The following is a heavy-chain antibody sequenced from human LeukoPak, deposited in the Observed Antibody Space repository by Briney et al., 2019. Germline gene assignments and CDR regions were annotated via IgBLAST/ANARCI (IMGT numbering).Heavy chain of an antibody. V-gene: IGHV3-30-3*01. J-gene: IGHJ4*02. CDR3: ARGLCGGDCYSYYFDY. Sequence: GGSLRLSCAASGFTFSSYAMHWVRQAPGKGLEWVAVISYDGSNKYYADSVKGRFTISRDNSKNTLYLQMNSLRAEDTAVYYCARGLCGGDCYSYYFDYWGQGTLVTVSS. CDR2: ISYDGSNK. CDR1: GFTFSSYA. D-gene: IGHD2-21*01.